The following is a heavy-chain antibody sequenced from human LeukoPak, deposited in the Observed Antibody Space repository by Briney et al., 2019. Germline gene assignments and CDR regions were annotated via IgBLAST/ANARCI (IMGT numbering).Heavy chain of an antibody. Sequence: SETLSLTCTVSGGSIYSGSYYWSWIRQPAGKGLEWIGRIYTSGSTNYNPSLKSRGTISVDTSKNQFSLKLSSVTAADTAVYYCARDRRDGYNLYYFDLWGQGTLVTVSS. J-gene: IGHJ4*02. D-gene: IGHD5-24*01. CDR1: GGSIYSGSYY. CDR2: IYTSGST. CDR3: ARDRRDGYNLYYFDL. V-gene: IGHV4-61*02.